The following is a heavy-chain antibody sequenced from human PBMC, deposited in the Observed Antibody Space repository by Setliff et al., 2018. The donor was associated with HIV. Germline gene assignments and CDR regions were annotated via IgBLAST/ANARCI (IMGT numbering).Heavy chain of an antibody. CDR1: GGTISSYY. CDR2: MFVGESP. V-gene: IGHV4-4*07. D-gene: IGHD3-10*01. J-gene: IGHJ4*02. Sequence: SETLSLTCSVSGGTISSYYWSWIRQPAGKGLEWVGRMFVGESPNYNPSLKSRLSISVDTSKRQFSLKLTSVTAADTAVYYCARGLYGSGSFFFDSWGRGTLVTVSS. CDR3: ARGLYGSGSFFFDS.